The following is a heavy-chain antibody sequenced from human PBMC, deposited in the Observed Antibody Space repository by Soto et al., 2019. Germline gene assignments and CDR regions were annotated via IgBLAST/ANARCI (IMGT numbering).Heavy chain of an antibody. CDR2: INHSGST. D-gene: IGHD6-13*01. V-gene: IGHV4-39*07. CDR1: GVSISSSSYY. Sequence: PSETLSLTCTVSGVSISSSSYYWGWIRQPPGKGLEWIGEINHSGSTNYNPSLKSRVTISVDTSKNQFSLKLTSVTAADTAVYYCERARATIAAAAIFDCWGQGTLVTVSS. CDR3: ERARATIAAAAIFDC. J-gene: IGHJ4*02.